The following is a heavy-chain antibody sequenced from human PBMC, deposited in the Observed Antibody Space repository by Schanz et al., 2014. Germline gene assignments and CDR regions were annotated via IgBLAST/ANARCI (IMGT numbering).Heavy chain of an antibody. Sequence: VQLVESGGGLVKPGGSLRLSCTASGFTFRDYQMTWIRQPPGKGLEWVANIKQDESERSYVGSVKGRFTISRDNAKDSLYLQMTSLRAEDTAVYYCATQYCSGTTCYTDSWDHWGQGTLVTVSS. V-gene: IGHV3-7*01. CDR1: GFTFRDYQ. CDR3: ATQYCSGTTCYTDSWDH. D-gene: IGHD2-2*02. J-gene: IGHJ4*01. CDR2: IKQDESER.